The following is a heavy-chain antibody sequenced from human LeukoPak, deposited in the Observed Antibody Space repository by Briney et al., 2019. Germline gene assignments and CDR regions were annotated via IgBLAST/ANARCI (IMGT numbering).Heavy chain of an antibody. CDR3: AREQQSFGVGDS. CDR1: GASFSSGDQY. D-gene: IGHD3-3*01. CDR2: IHPSGRS. J-gene: IGHJ4*02. Sequence: PSETLSLTCTVSGASFSSGDQYWNWIRQSPGKGLEWIGSIHPSGRSYNNPSLQSRVTILGDTSKNQFTLKLRSVTAADTAVYYCAREQQSFGVGDSWGQGTLVTVSS. V-gene: IGHV4-39*06.